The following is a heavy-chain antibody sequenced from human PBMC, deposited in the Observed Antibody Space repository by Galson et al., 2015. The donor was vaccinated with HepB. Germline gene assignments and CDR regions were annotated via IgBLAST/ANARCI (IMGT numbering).Heavy chain of an antibody. CDR2: ISGGSTKV. V-gene: IGHV3-23*01. J-gene: IGHJ4*02. Sequence: SLRLSCAASGFSFKNYAMTWVRQAPGRGLEWVSAISGGSTKVFYGHSVKGRFTISRDNSNNTLFLQMDSLRVEDTAVYYCAKVRGLGDHYYFFEYWGQGTLVTVSS. D-gene: IGHD2-21*02. CDR3: AKVRGLGDHYYFFEY. CDR1: GFSFKNYA.